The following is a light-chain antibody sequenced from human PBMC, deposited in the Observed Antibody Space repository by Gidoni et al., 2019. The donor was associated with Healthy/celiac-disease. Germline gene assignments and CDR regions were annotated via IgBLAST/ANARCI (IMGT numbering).Light chain of an antibody. Sequence: QSVLTQPPSVSGAPGQRVTISGTGSSSNIGAGYDVHWYQQLPGTAPKLLIYGHSNRPSGVPDRFSGSKSGTSASLAITGLQAEDEADYYCHSYDSSLSGVVFGGGTKLTVL. CDR3: HSYDSSLSGVV. CDR2: GHS. J-gene: IGLJ2*01. CDR1: SSNIGAGYD. V-gene: IGLV1-40*01.